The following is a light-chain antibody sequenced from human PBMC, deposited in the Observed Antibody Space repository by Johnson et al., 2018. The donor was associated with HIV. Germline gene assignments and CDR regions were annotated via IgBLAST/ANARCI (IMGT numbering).Light chain of an antibody. J-gene: IGLJ1*01. CDR2: EDN. V-gene: IGLV1-51*02. CDR3: GVWDASLSPLYV. CDR1: SSNIENYF. Sequence: QSVLTQPPSVSAAPGQRVNISCSGNSSNIENYFVSWYQQLPGAAPRLLIYEDNKRPSGIPDRFSGSKSGASATLGITGLQTGDEAAYYCGVWDASLSPLYVIGTGTTVIVL.